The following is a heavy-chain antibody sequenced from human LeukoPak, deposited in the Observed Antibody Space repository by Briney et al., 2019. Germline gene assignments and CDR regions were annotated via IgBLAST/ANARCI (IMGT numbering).Heavy chain of an antibody. CDR1: GGSISSYY. V-gene: IGHV4-4*07. J-gene: IGHJ4*02. CDR3: ARRIAVASKAGFDY. D-gene: IGHD6-19*01. CDR2: IYTTGST. Sequence: SETLSLTCTVSGGSISSYYWTWIRQPAGKGLEWIGRIYTTGSTNYNPSLNSRVTMSVDTSKKQFSLKLSSVTAADTAVYYCARRIAVASKAGFDYWGQGTLVTVSS.